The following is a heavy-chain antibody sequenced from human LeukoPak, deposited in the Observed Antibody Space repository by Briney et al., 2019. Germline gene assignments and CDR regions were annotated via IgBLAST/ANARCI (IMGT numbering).Heavy chain of an antibody. CDR1: GGSISSSSYY. CDR2: IYYSGST. J-gene: IGHJ4*02. V-gene: IGHV4-39*07. CDR3: ARDLGVPAAMGCFDY. D-gene: IGHD2-2*01. Sequence: SETLSLTCTVSGGSISSSSYYWGWIRQPPGKGLEWIGSIYYSGSTYYNPSLKSRVTISVDTSKNQFSLKLSSVTAADTAVYYCARDLGVPAAMGCFDYWGQGTLVTVSS.